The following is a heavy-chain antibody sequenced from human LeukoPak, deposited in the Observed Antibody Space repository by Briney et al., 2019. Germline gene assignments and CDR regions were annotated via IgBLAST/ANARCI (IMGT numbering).Heavy chain of an antibody. Sequence: GGSLRLSCAASGITVSSNYMSWVRQAPGKGLEWVSVIYSGGSTYYADSVKGRFTISRDNSKNTLYLQMNSLRAEDTAVYYCARAPGRHSYGPYYFDYWGQGTLVTVSS. V-gene: IGHV3-53*01. CDR2: IYSGGST. D-gene: IGHD5-18*01. CDR3: ARAPGRHSYGPYYFDY. CDR1: GITVSSNY. J-gene: IGHJ4*02.